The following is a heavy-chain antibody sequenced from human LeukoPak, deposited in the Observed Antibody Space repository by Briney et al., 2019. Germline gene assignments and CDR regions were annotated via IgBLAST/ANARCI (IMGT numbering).Heavy chain of an antibody. CDR1: GGSISSYY. CDR2: IYYSGST. D-gene: IGHD6-13*01. J-gene: IGHJ4*02. CDR3: ARVRQSLAAAGKVFDY. V-gene: IGHV4-59*01. Sequence: SETLSLTCTVSGGSISSYYWSWLRQPPGKGLEWIGYIYYSGSTNYNPSLKSRVTISVDTSKNQFSLKLSSVTAADTAVYYCARVRQSLAAAGKVFDYWGQGTLVTVSS.